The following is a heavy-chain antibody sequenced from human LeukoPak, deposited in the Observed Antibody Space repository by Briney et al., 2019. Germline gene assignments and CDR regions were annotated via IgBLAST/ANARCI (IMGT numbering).Heavy chain of an antibody. CDR1: GFTFSSYG. D-gene: IGHD2-2*02. J-gene: IGHJ4*02. V-gene: IGHV3-30*18. Sequence: GGSLRLSCAASGFTFSSYGMHWVRQAPGKGLEWVAVISYDGSNKYYADSVKGRFTISRDNSKNTLYLQMNSLRAEDTAVYYCAKERRTCSGTSCYTYYFDYWGQGTLVTVSS. CDR2: ISYDGSNK. CDR3: AKERRTCSGTSCYTYYFDY.